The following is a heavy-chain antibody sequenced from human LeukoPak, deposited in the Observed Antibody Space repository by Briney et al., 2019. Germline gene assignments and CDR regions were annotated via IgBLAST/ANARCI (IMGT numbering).Heavy chain of an antibody. Sequence: ASVKVSCKASGYTFTSYDINWGRQATGQGLEWMGWMKPNSGNTGYAQKFQGRVTMTRNTSISTAYTELSSLRSEVTAVYYCARGEAPLGSSSWGAWGQGTLVTVSS. V-gene: IGHV1-8*01. D-gene: IGHD6-13*01. CDR3: ARGEAPLGSSSWGA. J-gene: IGHJ4*02. CDR1: GYTFTSYD. CDR2: MKPNSGNT.